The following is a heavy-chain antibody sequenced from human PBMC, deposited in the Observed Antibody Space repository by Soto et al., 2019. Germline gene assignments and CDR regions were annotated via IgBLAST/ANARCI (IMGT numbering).Heavy chain of an antibody. Sequence: PSETLSLTCTVSGGSMSRGDYYWSWIRQPPGKGLEWIGFIYHTGSTYYSPSLKSRVAISVDTSKNQFSLKLSSVTAADTAVYYCASDPLYDYGELSHVFEIWGKVTRVIVSS. CDR1: GGSMSRGDYY. D-gene: IGHD3-10*01. J-gene: IGHJ6*04. CDR3: ASDPLYDYGELSHVFEI. V-gene: IGHV4-30-4*01. CDR2: IYHTGST.